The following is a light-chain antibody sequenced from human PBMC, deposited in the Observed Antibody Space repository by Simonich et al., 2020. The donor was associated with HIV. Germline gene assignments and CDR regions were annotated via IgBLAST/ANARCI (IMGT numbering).Light chain of an antibody. CDR3: QQYYSTPLT. J-gene: IGKJ4*01. Sequence: DIVVTQSPDSLPVSLGERATINCKSSQSVLHTSHNKNYLAWYQQKTGQPPKLLIYWASTRESGVPDRFSGSGSGTLFTLTISSLQAEDVAVYYCQQYYSTPLTFGGGTKVEIK. V-gene: IGKV4-1*01. CDR2: WAS. CDR1: QSVLHTSHNKNY.